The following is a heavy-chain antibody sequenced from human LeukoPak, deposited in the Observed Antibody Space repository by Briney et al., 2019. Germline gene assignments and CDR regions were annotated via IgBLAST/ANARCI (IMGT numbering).Heavy chain of an antibody. V-gene: IGHV3-20*04. J-gene: IGHJ5*02. CDR3: ARLLTFYDFSFDP. Sequence: GGSLRLSCAASGFTFSRYGMSWVRQAPGKGLEWVSGIHWNGTSIGYADSVKGRFTISRDNAKNSVYLQMNSLRPEDTAFYYCARLLTFYDFSFDPWGQGTLVTVSS. D-gene: IGHD3-3*01. CDR2: IHWNGTSI. CDR1: GFTFSRYG.